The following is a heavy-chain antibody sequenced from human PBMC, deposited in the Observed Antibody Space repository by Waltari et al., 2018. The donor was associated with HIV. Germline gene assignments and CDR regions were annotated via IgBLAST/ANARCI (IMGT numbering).Heavy chain of an antibody. D-gene: IGHD2-15*01. Sequence: QLQLQESGPGLVKPSETLSLTCTVSGGSISSSRYSWGWIRQPPGKGLEWIGSIYYSGSTYYNPSLKSRVTISVDTSKNQFSLKLSSVTAADTAVYYCAREVAATRDYWGQGTLVTVSS. CDR2: IYYSGST. V-gene: IGHV4-39*07. CDR1: GGSISSSRYS. CDR3: AREVAATRDY. J-gene: IGHJ4*02.